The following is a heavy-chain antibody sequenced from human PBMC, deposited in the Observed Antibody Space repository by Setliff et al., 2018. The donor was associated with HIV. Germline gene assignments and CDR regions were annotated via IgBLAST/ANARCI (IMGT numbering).Heavy chain of an antibody. CDR3: AKGDSFVFSYVYPDY. J-gene: IGHJ4*02. V-gene: IGHV3-21*01. D-gene: IGHD3-22*01. Sequence: GGSLRLSCVASGFSFSRYTMMWVRQTPGKGLAWVSSITSNLNYKYADSVKGRFAISRDNTKNSLYLQMNSLRAEDTAVYYCAKGDSFVFSYVYPDYWGPGTLVTVSS. CDR1: GFSFSRYT. CDR2: ITSNLNY.